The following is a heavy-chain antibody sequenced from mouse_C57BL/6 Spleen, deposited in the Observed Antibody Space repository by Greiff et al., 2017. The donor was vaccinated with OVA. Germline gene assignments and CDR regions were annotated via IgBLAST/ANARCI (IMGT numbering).Heavy chain of an antibody. CDR2: INPYNGGT. CDR1: GSTFTDSY. CDR3: ASTYYSNPAWFAY. J-gene: IGHJ3*01. D-gene: IGHD2-5*01. Sequence: EVQLQQSGPVLVKPGPSVKMSCTASGSTFTDSYINWVKQRPGKGLEWLGVINPYNGGTSSNQKLTGMATLTVDKSSSTAYMELNSLTSEDSAVYYCASTYYSNPAWFAYWGQGTLVTVSA. V-gene: IGHV1-19*01.